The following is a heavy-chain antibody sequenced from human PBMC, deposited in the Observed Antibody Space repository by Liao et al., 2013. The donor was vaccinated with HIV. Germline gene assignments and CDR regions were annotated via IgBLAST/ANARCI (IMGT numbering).Heavy chain of an antibody. CDR2: IYTSGST. J-gene: IGHJ1*01. CDR1: GGSISSYY. CDR3: ASEFVLYCSSTSCYKRYFQH. Sequence: QVQLQESGPGLVKPSETLSLTCTVSGGSISSYYWSWIRQPAGKGLEWIGRIYTSGSTNYNPSLKSRVTMSVDTSKNQFSLKLSSVTAADTAVYYCASEFVLYCSSTSCYKRYFQHWGQGTLVTVSS. D-gene: IGHD2-2*02. V-gene: IGHV4-4*07.